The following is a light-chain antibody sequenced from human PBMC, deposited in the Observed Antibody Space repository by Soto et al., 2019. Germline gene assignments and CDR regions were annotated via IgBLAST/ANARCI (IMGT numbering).Light chain of an antibody. Sequence: ALQLTQSPSSLSASVGDGVTVTCRASQGIGSALAWYQQKPGKAPNLLISIASSLESGVPSRFSGSGSGTDFTLTITSLQPEDFATYFCQQFNSYPITFGQGTRLEIK. CDR3: QQFNSYPIT. J-gene: IGKJ5*01. V-gene: IGKV1-13*02. CDR1: QGIGSA. CDR2: IAS.